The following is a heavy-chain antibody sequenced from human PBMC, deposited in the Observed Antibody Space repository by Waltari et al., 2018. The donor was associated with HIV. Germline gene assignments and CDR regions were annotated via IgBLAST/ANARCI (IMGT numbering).Heavy chain of an antibody. J-gene: IGHJ6*02. D-gene: IGHD6-19*01. CDR2: IDQSGST. CDR1: GASFSGYY. V-gene: IGHV4-34*01. CDR3: ARMRAVAVAGDWGWDHYYYGLDV. Sequence: QVQLQQWGAGLLKPSETLSLTCAVYGASFSGYYWTWIRKSPGKGLEWIGEIDQSGSTNYHPSLKSRVTMSVDPSKKQFSLRLTSATAADTAVYFCARMRAVAVAGDWGWDHYYYGLDVWGQGTTVTVS.